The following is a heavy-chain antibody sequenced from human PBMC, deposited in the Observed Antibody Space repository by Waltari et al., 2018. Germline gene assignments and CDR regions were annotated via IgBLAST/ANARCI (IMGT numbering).Heavy chain of an antibody. D-gene: IGHD1-1*01. V-gene: IGHV6-1*01. J-gene: IGHJ5*01. Sequence: QVQLRQSGPGLVKPSQTLSLTCAISGDTVSSNTVIWNWIRQSPSRGLEWLGRIYYRSKWFNDYAESVESRMTITPDTSKNQFSLQLNSVTPEDTAVYYCARDRAYTWNDGRWFDSWGQGTLVTVSS. CDR1: GDTVSSNTVI. CDR2: IYYRSKWFN. CDR3: ARDRAYTWNDGRWFDS.